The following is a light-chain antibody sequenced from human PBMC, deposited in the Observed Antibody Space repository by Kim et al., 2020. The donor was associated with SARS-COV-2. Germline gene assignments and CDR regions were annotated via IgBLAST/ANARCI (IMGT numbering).Light chain of an antibody. CDR1: QSVSSSY. V-gene: IGKV3-20*01. J-gene: IGKJ2*01. CDR3: QQYGSSPYT. Sequence: EIVLTQSPGTLSLSPGEGATLSCRASQSVSSSYLAWYQQKPGQAPRLLIYAASSRAAGIPDRFTGSGSGTDFTLTISRLEPEDFAVYYCQQYGSSPYTFGQGTKLEI. CDR2: AAS.